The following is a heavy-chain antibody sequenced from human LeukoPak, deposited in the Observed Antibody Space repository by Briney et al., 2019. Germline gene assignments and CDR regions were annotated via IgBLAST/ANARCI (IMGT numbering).Heavy chain of an antibody. V-gene: IGHV3-30*02. Sequence: GGSLRLSCAASGFTFISYGMHWVRQAPGKGLEWVAFIRYDGSNKYYADSVKGRFTISRDNSKNTLYLQMNSLRAEDTAVYYCAKEYRGYSYGLFDYWGQGTLVTVSS. CDR1: GFTFISYG. CDR3: AKEYRGYSYGLFDY. D-gene: IGHD5-18*01. J-gene: IGHJ4*02. CDR2: IRYDGSNK.